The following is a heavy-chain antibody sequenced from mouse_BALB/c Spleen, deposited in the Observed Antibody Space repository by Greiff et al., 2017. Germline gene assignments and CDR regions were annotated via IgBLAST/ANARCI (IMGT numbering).Heavy chain of an antibody. CDR2: IDPENGDT. CDR3: NAKYGYDGAMDY. J-gene: IGHJ4*01. Sequence: VQLQQSGAELVRSGASVKLSCTASGFTIKDYYMHWVKQRPEQGLEWIGWIDPENGDTEYAPKFQGKATMTADTSSNTAYLQLSSLTSEDTAVDYCNAKYGYDGAMDYWGQGTSVTVSS. CDR1: GFTIKDYY. V-gene: IGHV14-4*02. D-gene: IGHD2-2*01.